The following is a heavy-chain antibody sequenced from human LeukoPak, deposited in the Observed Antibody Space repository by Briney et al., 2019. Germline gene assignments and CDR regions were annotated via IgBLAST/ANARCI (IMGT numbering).Heavy chain of an antibody. CDR2: INPNSGGT. V-gene: IGHV1-2*02. D-gene: IGHD3-16*01. CDR1: GYTFTGYY. Sequence: ASVKVSCKASGYTFTGYYMHWVRQAPGQGLEWMGWINPNSGGTNYAQKFQGRLTLTRDLSTSTDYMELSSLRSDDTAVYFCARDTSEGDYAWWFDPWGQGTLVTVAS. CDR3: ARDTSEGDYAWWFDP. J-gene: IGHJ5*02.